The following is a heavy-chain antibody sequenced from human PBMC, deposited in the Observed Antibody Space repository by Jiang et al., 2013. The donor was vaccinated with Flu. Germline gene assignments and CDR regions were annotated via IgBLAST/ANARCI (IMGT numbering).Heavy chain of an antibody. CDR3: ARDPHIPLYGSGSYYSISYAFDI. CDR2: INPSGGST. V-gene: IGHV1-46*01. D-gene: IGHD3-10*01. J-gene: IGHJ3*02. CDR1: GYTFTSYY. Sequence: KASGYTFTSYYMHWVRQAPGQGLEWMGIINPSGGSTSYAQKFQGRVTMTRDTSTSTVYMELSSLRSEDTAVYYCARDPHIPLYGSGSYYSISYAFDIWGQGTMVTVSS.